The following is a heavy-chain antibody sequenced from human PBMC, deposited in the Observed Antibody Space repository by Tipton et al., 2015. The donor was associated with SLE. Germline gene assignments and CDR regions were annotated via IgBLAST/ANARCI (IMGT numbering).Heavy chain of an antibody. V-gene: IGHV3-23*01. Sequence: SLRLSCNASGFVFGDYAVSWVRQAPGKGLEWVSVISGSGDTTNYADSVKGRFTISRDNSKNTLYLHMNSLNAEDTAEYYCSKEGAWSFDYWGQGTLVTVSS. D-gene: IGHD2-15*01. J-gene: IGHJ4*02. CDR1: GFVFGDYA. CDR2: ISGSGDTT. CDR3: SKEGAWSFDY.